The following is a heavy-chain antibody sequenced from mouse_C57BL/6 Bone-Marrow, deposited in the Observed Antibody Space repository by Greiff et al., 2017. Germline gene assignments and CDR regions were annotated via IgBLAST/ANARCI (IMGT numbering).Heavy chain of an antibody. CDR3: ARLYYYGSSWFAY. Sequence: QVQLQQSGAELARPGASVKLSCKASGYTFTSYGISWVKQRTGQGLEWIGEIYPRSGNTYYNEKFKGKASLTADTSASTAYMELRSLTSEDSAVYFCARLYYYGSSWFAYWGQGTLVTVSA. J-gene: IGHJ3*01. CDR2: IYPRSGNT. CDR1: GYTFTSYG. V-gene: IGHV1-81*01. D-gene: IGHD1-1*01.